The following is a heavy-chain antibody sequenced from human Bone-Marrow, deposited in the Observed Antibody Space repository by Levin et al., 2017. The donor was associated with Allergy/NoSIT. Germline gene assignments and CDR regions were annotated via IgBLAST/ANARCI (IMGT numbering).Heavy chain of an antibody. V-gene: IGHV1-69*01. D-gene: IGHD2-2*01. Sequence: KISCKASGGTFSSYAISWVRQAPGQGLEWMGGIIPIFGTANYAQKFQGRVTITADESTSTAYMELSSLRSEDTAVYYCARVSIVVVRAYYYYNYMDVWGKGTTVTVSS. CDR1: GGTFSSYA. CDR2: IIPIFGTA. J-gene: IGHJ6*03. CDR3: ARVSIVVVRAYYYYNYMDV.